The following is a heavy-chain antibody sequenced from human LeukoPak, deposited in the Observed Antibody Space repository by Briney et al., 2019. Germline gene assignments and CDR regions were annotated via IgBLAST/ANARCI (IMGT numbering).Heavy chain of an antibody. J-gene: IGHJ4*02. CDR1: GGSFSGYY. D-gene: IGHD3-10*01. Sequence: SETLSLTCAVYGGSFSGYYWSWLRQPPGKGLEWIGQIRRRGNTNHNPSLKRRVTISVDTSKNQLSLKLSTVTAADTALYYCARHGEYYFDYWGQGTLVTVSS. V-gene: IGHV4-34*01. CDR3: ARHGEYYFDY. CDR2: IRRRGNT.